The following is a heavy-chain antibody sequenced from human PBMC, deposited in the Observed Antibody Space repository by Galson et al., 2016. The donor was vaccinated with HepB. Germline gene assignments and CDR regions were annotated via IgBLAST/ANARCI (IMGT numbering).Heavy chain of an antibody. CDR3: GKDLVNYDISAVQH. V-gene: IGHV3-43*01. CDR2: ISWDGATT. J-gene: IGHJ1*01. CDR1: GFTFNDYT. D-gene: IGHD3-22*01. Sequence: SLRLSCAASGFTFNDYTMHWVRQPPGKGLEWVALISWDGATTDYADSVKGRFTISRDNSKNSLYLQMSSLRTEDTALYYCGKDLVNYDISAVQHWGQGTLVIVS.